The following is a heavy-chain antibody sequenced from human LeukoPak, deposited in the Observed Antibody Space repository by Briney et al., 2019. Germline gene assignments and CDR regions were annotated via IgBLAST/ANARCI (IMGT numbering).Heavy chain of an antibody. CDR3: AKGGWDTVMDHYYYYYYMDV. Sequence: PGGPLRLSCAASGFTFSSYAMSWVRQAPGKGLEWVSAISGSGGSTYYADSVKGRFTISRDNSKNTLYLQMNSLRAEDTAVYYCAKGGWDTVMDHYYYYYYMDVWGKGTTVTVSS. V-gene: IGHV3-23*01. CDR2: ISGSGGST. J-gene: IGHJ6*03. D-gene: IGHD5-18*01. CDR1: GFTFSSYA.